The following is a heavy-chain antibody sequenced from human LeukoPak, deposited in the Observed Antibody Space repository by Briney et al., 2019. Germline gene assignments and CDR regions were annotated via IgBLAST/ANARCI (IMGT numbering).Heavy chain of an antibody. CDR3: ARGSGWYYFDY. J-gene: IGHJ4*02. CDR1: GGSISSYY. CDR2: IYYSGST. V-gene: IGHV4-59*01. Sequence: SETLSLTCTVSGGSISSYYWSWIRQPPGKGLEWIGYIYYSGSTNYNPSLKSRVTISVDTSKNQFSLKLSSVTAADTAVYYCARGSGWYYFDYWGKGTLVTVSS. D-gene: IGHD6-19*01.